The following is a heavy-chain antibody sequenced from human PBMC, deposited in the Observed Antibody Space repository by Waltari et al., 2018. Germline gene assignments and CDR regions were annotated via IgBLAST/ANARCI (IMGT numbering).Heavy chain of an antibody. CDR3: ARRWGGRLGPNKDRPPFDY. CDR1: GYSTNTDPYY. J-gene: IGHJ4*02. D-gene: IGHD3-16*01. Sequence: QLQLPESAPRLVKPSATLSLTCPVPGYSTNTDPYYWGWIPQSPGKTPEWIGGVHSTGNTYYNPSLKSRLSISIDASKNQFSLNLTSVTTADTATYFCARRWGGRLGPNKDRPPFDYWGQGTLVTVSS. CDR2: VHSTGNT. V-gene: IGHV4-39*01.